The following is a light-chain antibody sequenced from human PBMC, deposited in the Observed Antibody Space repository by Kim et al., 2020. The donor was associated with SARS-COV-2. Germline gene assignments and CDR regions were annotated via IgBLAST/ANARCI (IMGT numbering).Light chain of an antibody. CDR1: QNVRNY. CDR3: QQRSA. Sequence: EIELTQSPATLSLSPGERATLSCRASQNVRNYIAWYQQKPGQSPRLLIYDASNRATGTPARFSGSGSGTDFTLTISGLEPDDFAVYYCQQRSAFGQGTKVEIK. V-gene: IGKV3-11*01. J-gene: IGKJ1*01. CDR2: DAS.